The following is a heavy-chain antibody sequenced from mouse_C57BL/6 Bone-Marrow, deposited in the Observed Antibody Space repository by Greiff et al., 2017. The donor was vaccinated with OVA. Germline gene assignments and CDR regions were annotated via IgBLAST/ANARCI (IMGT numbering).Heavy chain of an antibody. D-gene: IGHD2-4*01. Sequence: QVQLQQSGAELARPGASVKLSCKASGYTFTSYGISWVKQRTGQGLEWIGEIYPSSGNTYYNEKFKGKATLTADKSSSTAYMELRSLTSEDSAVYYGASSGIYYDNGEAMDYWGQGTSVTVSS. CDR2: IYPSSGNT. CDR3: ASSGIYYDNGEAMDY. J-gene: IGHJ4*01. CDR1: GYTFTSYG. V-gene: IGHV1-81*01.